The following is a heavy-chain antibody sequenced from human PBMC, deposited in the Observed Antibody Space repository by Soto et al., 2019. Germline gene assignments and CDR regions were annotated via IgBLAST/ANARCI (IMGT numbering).Heavy chain of an antibody. V-gene: IGHV3-11*01. CDR3: ARDSRPVTL. Sequence: PGGSLRLSCAASGFTFSDYYMNWIRQAPGKGLEWVSNISSSDNTIYYADSVKGRFTISRDNAKNSLYMQMSSLRAEDTAVYYCARDSRPVTLWGEGNLVTVS. J-gene: IGHJ4*02. CDR1: GFTFSDYY. D-gene: IGHD2-15*01. CDR2: ISSSDNTI.